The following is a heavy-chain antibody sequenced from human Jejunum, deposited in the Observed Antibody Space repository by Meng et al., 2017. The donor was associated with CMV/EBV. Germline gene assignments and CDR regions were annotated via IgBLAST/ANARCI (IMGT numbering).Heavy chain of an antibody. CDR2: ISSSSNYI. J-gene: IGHJ4*02. D-gene: IGHD3-10*01. CDR1: FTFRTYS. Sequence: FTFRTYSVHWVPQAPGQGLEWVSYISSSSNYIYYADSVKGRFTVSRDNAKNSLFLQMNSLRAEDTALYYCARDPTRYGSGSYYLDYWGQGTLVTVSS. CDR3: ARDPTRYGSGSYYLDY. V-gene: IGHV3-21*05.